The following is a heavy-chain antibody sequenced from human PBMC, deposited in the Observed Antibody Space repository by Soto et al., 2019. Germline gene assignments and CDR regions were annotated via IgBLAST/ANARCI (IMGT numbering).Heavy chain of an antibody. Sequence: EVQLVESGGGLIQPGGSLRLSCAVSGFTVSNNYMSWVRQAPGKGLEGVSVIYSGGYTAYGDSVKGRFTISRDNSKNKIILQMNTPGTAPPAVVYGATTPGGGGYWGQGTLVTVSS. D-gene: IGHD3-10*01. J-gene: IGHJ4*02. V-gene: IGHV3-53*01. CDR2: IYSGGYT. CDR3: ATTPGGGGY. CDR1: GFTVSNNY.